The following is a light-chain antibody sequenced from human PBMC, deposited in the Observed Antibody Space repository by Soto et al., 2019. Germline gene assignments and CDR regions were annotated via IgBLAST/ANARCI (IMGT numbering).Light chain of an antibody. CDR1: QSVSSRY. V-gene: IGKV3-15*01. CDR2: GAS. J-gene: IGKJ1*01. CDR3: QQYNNWRT. Sequence: EIVMAQSPAPLSVSPGERAPPCCRASQSVSSRYLAWYQQKPGQAPRLLIYGASTRATGIPARFSGSGSGTEFTLTISSLQSEDFAVYYCQQYNNWRTFGQGTKVDI.